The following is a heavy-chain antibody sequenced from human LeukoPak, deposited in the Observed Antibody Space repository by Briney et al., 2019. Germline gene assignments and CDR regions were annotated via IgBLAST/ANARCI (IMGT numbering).Heavy chain of an antibody. CDR1: GGTFSSYV. V-gene: IGHV1-69*13. Sequence: SVKVSCKASGGTFSSYVISWVRQAPGQGLEWMGGIIPIVGTANYAQKFQGRVTITADESTSTAYMELSSLRSEDTAVYYCAASPQGSLYYYYYMDVWGKGTTVTVSS. CDR3: AASPQGSLYYYYYMDV. J-gene: IGHJ6*03. CDR2: IIPIVGTA. D-gene: IGHD6-13*01.